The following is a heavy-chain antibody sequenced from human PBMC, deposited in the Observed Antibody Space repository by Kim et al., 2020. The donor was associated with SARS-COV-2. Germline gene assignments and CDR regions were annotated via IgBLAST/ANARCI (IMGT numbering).Heavy chain of an antibody. CDR1: GFSVSSNY. J-gene: IGHJ4*02. CDR2: IFRDGST. Sequence: GGSLRLSCAASGFSVSSNYMTWVRQTPGKGLEWVSVIFRDGSTYYLDSVMGRFTISRHTSENTLYLQLNSLRVEDTAVYFCARGGAAATGYFDYCGQG. V-gene: IGHV3-53*04. CDR3: ARGGAAATGYFDY. D-gene: IGHD6-13*01.